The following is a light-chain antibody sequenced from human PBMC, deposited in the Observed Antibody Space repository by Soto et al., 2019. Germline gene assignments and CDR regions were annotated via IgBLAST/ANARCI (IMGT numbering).Light chain of an antibody. V-gene: IGKV1-5*01. CDR2: DAS. CDR3: QQLNYWPRIT. J-gene: IGKJ5*01. Sequence: DIQMTQSPSSLSASVGDRVTITCRASQSISSWLAWYQQKPGKAPKLLIYDASNLESGVPSRFSGSGSGTEFTLTINSLQSEDFAVYYCQQLNYWPRITFGQGTRLEIK. CDR1: QSISSW.